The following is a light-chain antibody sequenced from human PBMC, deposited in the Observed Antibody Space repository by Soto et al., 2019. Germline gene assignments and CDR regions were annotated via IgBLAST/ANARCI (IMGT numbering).Light chain of an antibody. V-gene: IGKV1-5*03. CDR2: AAS. J-gene: IGKJ4*01. CDR1: QSINNW. CDR3: QQYYSYPLT. Sequence: IHITHSPSTLSSSVLYIFTITCLASQSINNWLAWYQQKPGKAPKLLIYAASSLESGVPFRFSGSGSGTEFTLTISSLQPNDFATYYCQQYYSYPLTFGGATKVDIK.